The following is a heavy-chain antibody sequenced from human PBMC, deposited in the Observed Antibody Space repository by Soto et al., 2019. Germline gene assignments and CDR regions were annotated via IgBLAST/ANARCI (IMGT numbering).Heavy chain of an antibody. CDR2: INPNSGGT. CDR1: GYTFTGYY. D-gene: IGHD1-26*01. J-gene: IGHJ6*02. Sequence: EASVKVSCKASGYTFTGYYMHWVRQAPGQGLEWMGWINPNSGGTNYAQKFQGWVTMTRDTSISTAYMALSRLRSDDTAVYYCATWGGKTSGSYRTDYYYYGMDVWGQGTTVTVSS. V-gene: IGHV1-2*04. CDR3: ATWGGKTSGSYRTDYYYYGMDV.